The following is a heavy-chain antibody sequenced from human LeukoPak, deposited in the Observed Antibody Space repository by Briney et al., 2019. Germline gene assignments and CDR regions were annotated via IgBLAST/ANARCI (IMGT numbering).Heavy chain of an antibody. Sequence: GRSLRLSCAASGFTFSSYGMHWVRQAPGKGLEWVAVIWYDGSNKYYADPVKGRFTISRDNSKNTLYLQMNSLRAEDTAVYYCAKVLGGYSSSWYGEGVDYWGQGTLVTVSS. CDR3: AKVLGGYSSSWYGEGVDY. J-gene: IGHJ4*02. D-gene: IGHD6-13*01. CDR2: IWYDGSNK. V-gene: IGHV3-33*06. CDR1: GFTFSSYG.